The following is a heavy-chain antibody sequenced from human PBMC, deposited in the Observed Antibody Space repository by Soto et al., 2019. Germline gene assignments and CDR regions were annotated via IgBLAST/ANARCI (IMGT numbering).Heavy chain of an antibody. V-gene: IGHV1-69*13. J-gene: IGHJ4*02. CDR1: GGTFSSYA. CDR3: ARTIYGDDYFDY. Sequence: RASVKVSCKASGGTFSSYAISWVRQAPGQGLEWMGGIIPIFGTANYAQKFQGRVTITADESTSTAYMELSSLRSEDTAVYYCARTIYGDDYFDYWGQGTLVTVSS. CDR2: IIPIFGTA. D-gene: IGHD4-17*01.